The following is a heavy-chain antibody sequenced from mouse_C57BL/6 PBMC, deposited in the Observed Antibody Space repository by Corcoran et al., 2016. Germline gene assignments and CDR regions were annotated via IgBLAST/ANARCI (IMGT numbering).Heavy chain of an antibody. CDR3: ARSTGLYAMDY. CDR2: INPNNGGT. D-gene: IGHD4-1*01. V-gene: IGHV1-26*01. CDR1: GYTFTDYY. Sequence: EVQLQQSGPELVKPGASVKISCKASGYTFTDYYMNWVKQSHGKSLEWIGDINPNNGGTSYNQKFKGKATLTVDKSSSTAYMELRSLTSEDSAVYYCARSTGLYAMDYWGQGTSVTVSS. J-gene: IGHJ4*01.